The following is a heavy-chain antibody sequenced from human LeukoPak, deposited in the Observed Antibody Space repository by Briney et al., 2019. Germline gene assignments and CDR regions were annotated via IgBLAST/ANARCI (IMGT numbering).Heavy chain of an antibody. CDR3: ASARRYYDILTGYYTGYYYYGMDV. D-gene: IGHD3-9*01. V-gene: IGHV4-30-4*01. CDR1: GGSISSGDYY. Sequence: PSETLSLTCTVSGGSISSGDYYWSWIRQPPGKGLEWIGYIYYSGSTYYNPSLKSRVTISVDTSKTQFSLKLSSVTAADTAVYYCASARRYYDILTGYYTGYYYYGMDVWGQGTTVTVSS. CDR2: IYYSGST. J-gene: IGHJ6*02.